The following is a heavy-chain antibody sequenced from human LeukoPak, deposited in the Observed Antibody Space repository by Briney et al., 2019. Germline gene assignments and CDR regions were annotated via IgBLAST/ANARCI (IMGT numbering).Heavy chain of an antibody. D-gene: IGHD6-19*01. CDR3: ARYILSGWYDY. V-gene: IGHV4-4*07. Sequence: SETLSLTCTVSGDSINSYYWSWIRQPAAKGLEWIGLIHTSGSTNYSPSLKSRVTMSVDTSKNQFSLKLSSVTAADTAVYYCARYILSGWYDYWGQGTLVTVSS. CDR1: GDSINSYY. J-gene: IGHJ4*02. CDR2: IHTSGST.